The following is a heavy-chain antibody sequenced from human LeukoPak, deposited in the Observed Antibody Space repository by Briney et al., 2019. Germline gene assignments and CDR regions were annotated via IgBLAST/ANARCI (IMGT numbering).Heavy chain of an antibody. Sequence: ASVKVSCKTSGYTFTSHGISWVRQAPGQGLEWMGWISGYNGETSYAQNFQGRVTMTTDTSTSTVYMELRSLRSDDPAVYYCARCVSFSYTWFDPWGQGTLVTVSS. CDR1: GYTFTSHG. CDR3: ARCVSFSYTWFDP. V-gene: IGHV1-18*01. J-gene: IGHJ5*02. D-gene: IGHD2-8*01. CDR2: ISGYNGET.